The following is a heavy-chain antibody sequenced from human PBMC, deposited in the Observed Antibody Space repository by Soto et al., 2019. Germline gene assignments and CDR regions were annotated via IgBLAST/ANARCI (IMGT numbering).Heavy chain of an antibody. D-gene: IGHD5-18*01. CDR1: GLSFCIYA. Sequence: GWSMRLSCAACGLSFCIYAMHGARQAQGKGLEWVAVISYDGSNKYYADSVKGRFTISRDNSKNTLYLQMNSLRAEDTAVYYCARERAYDTAMVAAFDYWGQGTLVTVS. J-gene: IGHJ4*02. CDR2: ISYDGSNK. CDR3: ARERAYDTAMVAAFDY. V-gene: IGHV3-30-3*01.